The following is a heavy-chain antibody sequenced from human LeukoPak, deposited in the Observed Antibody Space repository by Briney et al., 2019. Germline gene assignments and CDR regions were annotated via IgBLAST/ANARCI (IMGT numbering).Heavy chain of an antibody. CDR1: GFTFSDYY. CDR2: ISSTGGSM. D-gene: IGHD3-16*01. CDR3: AKDMGGRTRAGDYYYMDV. Sequence: GGSLRLSCAASGFTFSDYYMNWIRQAPGKGLEWVSYISSTGGSMYYADSVKGRFTISRDNSKNSLYLQMNSLRPEDTALYYCAKDMGGRTRAGDYYYMDVWGKGTTVTVSS. J-gene: IGHJ6*03. V-gene: IGHV3-11*01.